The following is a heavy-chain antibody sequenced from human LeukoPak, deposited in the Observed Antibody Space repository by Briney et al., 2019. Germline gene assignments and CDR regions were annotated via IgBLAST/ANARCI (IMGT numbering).Heavy chain of an antibody. CDR2: ISAYNGNT. V-gene: IGHV1-18*01. Sequence: VASVKVSCKASGYTFTSCGISWVRQAPGQGLEWMGWISAYNGNTNYAQKLQGRVTMTTDTSASTAYMELSSLRSEDTAVHYCAGGDCSSTSCYSQFDYWGQGTLVTVSS. CDR3: AGGDCSSTSCYSQFDY. CDR1: GYTFTSCG. D-gene: IGHD2-2*01. J-gene: IGHJ4*02.